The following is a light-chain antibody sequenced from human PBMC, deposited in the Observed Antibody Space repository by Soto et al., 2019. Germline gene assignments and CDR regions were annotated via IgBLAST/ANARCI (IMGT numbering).Light chain of an antibody. CDR1: SSDVGSYNL. CDR3: CSYAGSSTYV. Sequence: QSALTHPASVSGSPGQSITISCTGTSSDVGSYNLVSWYQQHPGKAPKLMIYEVSKRPSGVSNRFSSSKSGNTASLTISGLQAEDEADYYCCSYAGSSTYVFGTGTQLTVL. J-gene: IGLJ1*01. CDR2: EVS. V-gene: IGLV2-23*02.